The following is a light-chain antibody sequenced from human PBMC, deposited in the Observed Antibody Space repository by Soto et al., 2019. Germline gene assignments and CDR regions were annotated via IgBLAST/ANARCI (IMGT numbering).Light chain of an antibody. CDR2: EVS. CDR3: CSYAGHRYVI. J-gene: IGLJ2*01. V-gene: IGLV2-23*02. CDR1: RSDIGSSNR. Sequence: QSALTQPASVSGSPGQSITISCTGSRSDIGSSNRVSWYQQYPGEAPKLIIYEVSKRPSGVSDRFYGFRSGYTASLTLSGLQAEDEAHYYCCSYAGHRYVILGGGTKLTVL.